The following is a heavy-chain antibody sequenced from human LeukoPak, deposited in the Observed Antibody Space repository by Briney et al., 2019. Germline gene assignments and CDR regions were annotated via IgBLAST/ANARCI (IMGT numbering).Heavy chain of an antibody. Sequence: PGGSLRLSCVGSGFTFNTCWIHWVRQAPAKGLVWVSRVKEDGRETNYADSVKGRFTLSRDNAKNTVYLQMNNLRAEDTAVYHCARAKPADFDLWGRGTLVTVSS. V-gene: IGHV3-74*01. CDR3: ARAKPADFDL. J-gene: IGHJ2*01. CDR2: VKEDGRET. CDR1: GFTFNTCW.